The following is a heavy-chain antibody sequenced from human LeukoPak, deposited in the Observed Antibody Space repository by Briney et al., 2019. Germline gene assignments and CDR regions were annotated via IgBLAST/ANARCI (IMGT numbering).Heavy chain of an antibody. D-gene: IGHD1-26*01. CDR2: ISSSSSYI. Sequence: GGSPRLSCAASGFTFSSYSMNWVRQAPGKGLEWVSSISSSSSYIYYADSVKGRFTISRDNAKNTLYLQMNSLRAEDTAVYYCARDSLYSGSPSQHWGQGTLVTVSS. CDR1: GFTFSSYS. J-gene: IGHJ1*01. V-gene: IGHV3-21*01. CDR3: ARDSLYSGSPSQH.